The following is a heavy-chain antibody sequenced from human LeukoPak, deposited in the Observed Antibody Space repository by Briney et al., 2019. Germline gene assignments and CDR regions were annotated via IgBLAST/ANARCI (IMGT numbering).Heavy chain of an antibody. J-gene: IGHJ4*02. CDR1: GGSISSYY. D-gene: IGHD3-22*01. CDR3: ARMGDSSGYYSNFDY. Sequence: PSETPSLTCTVSGGSISSYYWSWIRQPPGKGLEWFGSISYSGSTNYNPSLKSRVTISVDTSKNQFSLKLTSVTAADTAVYYCARMGDSSGYYSNFDYWGQGTLVSVSS. V-gene: IGHV4-59*01. CDR2: ISYSGST.